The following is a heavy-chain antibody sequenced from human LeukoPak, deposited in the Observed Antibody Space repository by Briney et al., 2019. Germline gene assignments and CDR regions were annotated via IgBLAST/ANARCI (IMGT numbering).Heavy chain of an antibody. J-gene: IGHJ6*03. CDR3: AKDRSSKYYYYYYMDV. V-gene: IGHV3-30*02. CDR1: GFTFSSYG. CDR2: TRYDGSNK. D-gene: IGHD2-2*01. Sequence: PGGSLRLSCAASGFTFSSYGMHWVRQAPGKGLEWVAFTRYDGSNKYYADSVKGRFTISRDNSKNTLYLQMNSLRAEDTAVYYCAKDRSSKYYYYYYMDVWGKGTTVTVSS.